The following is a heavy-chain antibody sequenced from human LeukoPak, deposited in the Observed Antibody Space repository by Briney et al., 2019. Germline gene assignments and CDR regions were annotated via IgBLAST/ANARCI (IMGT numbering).Heavy chain of an antibody. V-gene: IGHV3-21*06. J-gene: IGHJ4*02. CDR2: ISRNSLYM. Sequence: GGSLRLSCVASGFTFGSHAMNWVRQAPGKGLEWVSSISRNSLYMYYADSLKGRFTISRDNAKNPLYLQMDSLRAEDTAVYYCARDKVGHDFWSGYSDFWGQGTLVTVSS. CDR3: ARDKVGHDFWSGYSDF. D-gene: IGHD3-3*01. CDR1: GFTFGSHA.